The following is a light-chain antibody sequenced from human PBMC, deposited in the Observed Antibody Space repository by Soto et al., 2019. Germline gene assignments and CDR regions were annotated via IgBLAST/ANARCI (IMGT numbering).Light chain of an antibody. Sequence: EIVLTQSPGTLSLSPRERATLSCRASQSVSSSYLAWYQQKPGQAPRLLIYVASSRDTSIPDGFSGSGSGTDFTLTISRLEPEDYAVYYCQQYGSSRYTFGQGTKLEI. J-gene: IGKJ2*01. CDR1: QSVSSSY. CDR3: QQYGSSRYT. V-gene: IGKV3-20*01. CDR2: VAS.